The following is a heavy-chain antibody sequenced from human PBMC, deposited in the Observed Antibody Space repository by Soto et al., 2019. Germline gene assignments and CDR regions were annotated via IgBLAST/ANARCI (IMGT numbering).Heavy chain of an antibody. CDR3: ARFCITMVRGEGHDAFDI. Sequence: QVQLQESGPGLVKPSQTLSLTCTVSGGSISSGGYYWSWIRQHPGKGLEWIGYIYYSGSTYYNPSLKSRVTISVDTSKNQFSLKLSSVTAADTAVYYCARFCITMVRGEGHDAFDIWGQGSMVTVSS. D-gene: IGHD3-10*01. V-gene: IGHV4-31*03. CDR1: GGSISSGGYY. CDR2: IYYSGST. J-gene: IGHJ3*02.